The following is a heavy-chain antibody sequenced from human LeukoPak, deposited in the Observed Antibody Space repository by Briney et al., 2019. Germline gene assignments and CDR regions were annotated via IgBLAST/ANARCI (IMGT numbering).Heavy chain of an antibody. CDR2: IRQDGSDK. D-gene: IGHD2-21*02. Sequence: GGSLRLSCAASGFTFSTYWMSWVRQAPGKGLEWVANIRQDGSDKYYVDSVKGRFTISRDNAKNSLYLQMNSLRAEDTAVYYCAKDRGEAYCGGDCYSWIPTNWFDPWGQGTLVTVSS. J-gene: IGHJ5*02. CDR3: AKDRGEAYCGGDCYSWIPTNWFDP. V-gene: IGHV3-7*01. CDR1: GFTFSTYW.